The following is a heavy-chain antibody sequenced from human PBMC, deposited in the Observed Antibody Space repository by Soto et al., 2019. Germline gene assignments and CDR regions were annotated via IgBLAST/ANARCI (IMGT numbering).Heavy chain of an antibody. CDR3: ARELAAAGFDY. D-gene: IGHD6-13*01. CDR1: GGSISSYY. J-gene: IGHJ4*02. Sequence: SETLSLTCTVSGGSISSYYWSWIRQPPGKGLEWIGYIYYSGSTNYNPSLKSRVTISVDTSKNQFSLKLSSVTAADTAVYYCARELAAAGFDYWGQGTLVTVSS. V-gene: IGHV4-59*12. CDR2: IYYSGST.